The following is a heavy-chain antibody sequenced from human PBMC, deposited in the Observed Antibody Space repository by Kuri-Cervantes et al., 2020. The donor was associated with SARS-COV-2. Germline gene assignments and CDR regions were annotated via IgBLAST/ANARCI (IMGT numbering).Heavy chain of an antibody. CDR3: ARDAQVLDY. D-gene: IGHD2-2*01. J-gene: IGHJ4*02. V-gene: IGHV3-21*01. CDR2: ISSSSSYI. Sequence: ETLSLTCAASGFTFSSYSMNWVRQAPGKGLEWVSSISSSSSYIYYADSVKGRFTISRDNSKNTLYLQMNSLRAEDTAVYYCARDAQVLDYWGQGTLVTVSS. CDR1: GFTFSSYS.